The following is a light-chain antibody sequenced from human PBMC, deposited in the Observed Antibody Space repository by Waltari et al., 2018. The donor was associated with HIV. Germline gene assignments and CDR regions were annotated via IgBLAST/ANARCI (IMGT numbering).Light chain of an antibody. V-gene: IGKV1-39*01. CDR2: DAS. CDR3: QQSFRSPLT. Sequence: DIQMTQSPSSLSASVGDSVTITCRASQPVPNKVNWYQQNPGQAPKVLIYDASTLQSGVPSRVRGGGAWTDVTLTITSLQLDDFATYFCQQSFRSPLTFGPGTKVEI. CDR1: QPVPNK. J-gene: IGKJ1*01.